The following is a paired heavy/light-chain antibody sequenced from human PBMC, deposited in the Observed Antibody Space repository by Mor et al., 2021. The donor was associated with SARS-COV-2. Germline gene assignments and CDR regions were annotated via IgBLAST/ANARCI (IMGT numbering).Light chain of an antibody. Sequence: QSALTQPASVSGSPGQSITISCTGTSSDVGGYNYVAWYQQHPGKAPKLMIYDVSNRPSGVSNRFSGSKSGNTASLTISGLQAEDEADYYCSSYTSSSSVVFGGGTKLTVL. CDR3: SSYTSSSSVV. J-gene: IGLJ2*01. CDR2: DVS. V-gene: IGLV2-14*03. CDR1: SSDVGGYNY.
Heavy chain of an antibody. CDR1: GGSISSGGYS. Sequence: QLQLQESGSGLVKPSQTLSLTCAVSGGSISSGGYSWNWIRQPPGKGLEWIGYIYHSGSTYYNPSLKSRVTISVDRSKNQFSLKLSSVTAADTAVYYCARDRLRYCSGGSCQESGLYWYFDLWGRGTLVTVSS. D-gene: IGHD2-15*01. J-gene: IGHJ2*01. CDR2: IYHSGST. V-gene: IGHV4-30-2*01. CDR3: ARDRLRYCSGGSCQESGLYWYFDL.